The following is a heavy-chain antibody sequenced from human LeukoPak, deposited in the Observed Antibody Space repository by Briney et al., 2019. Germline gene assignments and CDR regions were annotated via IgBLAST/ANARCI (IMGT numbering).Heavy chain of an antibody. D-gene: IGHD3-3*01. CDR3: ARAQGLRFLEWSLGELPGDY. CDR1: GYTFTNYG. Sequence: GASVKVSCKASGYTFTNYGITWVRQAPGQGLEWMGWIDSRNGHTKYGQKFQGRVTMTRDTSISTAYMELSRLRSDDTAVYYCARAQGLRFLEWSLGELPGDYWGQGTLVTVSS. CDR2: IDSRNGHT. V-gene: IGHV1-2*02. J-gene: IGHJ4*02.